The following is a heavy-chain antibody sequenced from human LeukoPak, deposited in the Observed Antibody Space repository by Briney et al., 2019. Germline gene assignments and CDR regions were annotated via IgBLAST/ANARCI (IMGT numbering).Heavy chain of an antibody. Sequence: GGSLRLSCAASGFTFSSYSMNWVRQAPGKGLEWVSSISSSSSYIYYADSVKGRFTTSRDNAKNSLYLQMNSLRAEDTAVYYCARGETVVTHFDYWGQGTLVTVSS. D-gene: IGHD4-23*01. CDR3: ARGETVVTHFDY. CDR2: ISSSSSYI. J-gene: IGHJ4*02. CDR1: GFTFSSYS. V-gene: IGHV3-21*01.